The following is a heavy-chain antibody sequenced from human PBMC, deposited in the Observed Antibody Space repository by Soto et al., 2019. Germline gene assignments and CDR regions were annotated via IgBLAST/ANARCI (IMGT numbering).Heavy chain of an antibody. J-gene: IGHJ3*02. D-gene: IGHD2-2*02. CDR3: ARDPKKIVPAAIRDDAFDI. Sequence: SETLSLTCTVSGGSISSGGYYWSWIRQHPGKGLEWIGYIYYSGSTYYNPSLESRVTISVDTSKNQFSLKLSSVTAADTAVYYCARDPKKIVPAAIRDDAFDIWGQGTMVTVSS. V-gene: IGHV4-31*03. CDR2: IYYSGST. CDR1: GGSISSGGYY.